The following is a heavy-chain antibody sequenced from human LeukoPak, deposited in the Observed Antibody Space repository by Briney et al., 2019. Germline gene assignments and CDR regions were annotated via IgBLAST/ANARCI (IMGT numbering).Heavy chain of an antibody. D-gene: IGHD5-12*01. V-gene: IGHV3-53*01. J-gene: IGHJ4*02. Sequence: GGSLRLSCTASGFTFSSYAMSWVRQAPGKGLEWVSTIYTDGSTYYTDSVKGRFTISRDNFKNTLFLQMNTLRAEDTAVYYCARESGYAVGDYWGQGTLVTVSS. CDR2: IYTDGST. CDR1: GFTFSSYA. CDR3: ARESGYAVGDY.